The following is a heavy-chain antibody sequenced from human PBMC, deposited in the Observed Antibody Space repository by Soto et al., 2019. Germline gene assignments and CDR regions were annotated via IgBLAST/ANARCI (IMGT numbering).Heavy chain of an antibody. CDR2: INPSGGST. J-gene: IGHJ6*02. D-gene: IGHD2-15*01. V-gene: IGHV1-46*01. CDR1: GYTFTSYY. Sequence: GASVKVSCKASGYTFTSYYMHWVRQAPGQGLEWMGIINPSGGSTSYAQKFQGRVTMTRDTSTSTVYMELSSLRSEDTAVYYCTRDQVVAATQTPFRYYGMDVGGQGPRVTVSS. CDR3: TRDQVVAATQTPFRYYGMDV.